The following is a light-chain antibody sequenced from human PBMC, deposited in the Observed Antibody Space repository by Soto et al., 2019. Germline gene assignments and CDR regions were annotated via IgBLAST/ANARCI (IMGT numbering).Light chain of an antibody. CDR1: QGIRSD. CDR3: LQDYNYPHT. Sequence: AIQMTQSPSSLSASVGDRVTITRRASQGIRSDLGWYQQKPGIAPKLLIYGASTLQSGVPSRFSGSGSGTDFTLTISSLQPEDFATYYCLQDYNYPHTFGQGTKLEIK. J-gene: IGKJ2*01. V-gene: IGKV1-6*01. CDR2: GAS.